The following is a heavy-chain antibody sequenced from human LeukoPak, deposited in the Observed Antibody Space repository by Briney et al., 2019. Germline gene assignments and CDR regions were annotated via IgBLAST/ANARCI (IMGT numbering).Heavy chain of an antibody. CDR2: IYYSGST. V-gene: IGHV4-59*08. CDR3: ARRTGSTTFDY. J-gene: IGHJ4*02. Sequence: PSETLSLTCTVSGGSISSYYCSWIRQPPGKGLEWIGYIYYSGSTNYNPSLKSRATISVDTSKNQFSLKLNSVTAADTAVYYCARRTGSTTFDYWGQGTLVTVSS. CDR1: GGSISSYY. D-gene: IGHD1-1*01.